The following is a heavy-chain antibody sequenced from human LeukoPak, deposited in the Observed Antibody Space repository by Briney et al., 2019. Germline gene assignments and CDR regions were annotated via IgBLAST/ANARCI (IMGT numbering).Heavy chain of an antibody. V-gene: IGHV4-39*07. CDR2: INHSGST. D-gene: IGHD3-9*01. Sequence: SETLSLTCIVSGGSISITTYYWGWMRQPPGKGLEWIGEINHSGSTNYNPSLKSRVTISVDTSKNQFSLKLSSVTAADTAVYYCARVRGQLLGLLKDAFDIWGQGTMVTVSS. CDR3: ARVRGQLLGLLKDAFDI. CDR1: GGSISITTYY. J-gene: IGHJ3*02.